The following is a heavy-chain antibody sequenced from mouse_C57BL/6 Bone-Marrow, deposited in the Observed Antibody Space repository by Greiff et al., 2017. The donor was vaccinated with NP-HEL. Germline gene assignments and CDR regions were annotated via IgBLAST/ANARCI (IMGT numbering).Heavy chain of an antibody. CDR1: GFTFSSYG. D-gene: IGHD1-1*01. J-gene: IGHJ1*03. Sequence: EVQRVESGGDLVKPGGSLKLSCAASGFTFSSYGMSWVRQTPDKRLEWVATISSGGSCTYYPDSVKGRFTISRDNAKNTLYLQMSSLKSEDTAMYYCARHYYYGSSPYWYFDVWGTGTTVTVSS. V-gene: IGHV5-6*01. CDR3: ARHYYYGSSPYWYFDV. CDR2: ISSGGSCT.